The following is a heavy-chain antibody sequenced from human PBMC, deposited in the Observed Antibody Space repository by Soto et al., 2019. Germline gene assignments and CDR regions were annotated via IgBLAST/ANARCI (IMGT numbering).Heavy chain of an antibody. J-gene: IGHJ6*02. CDR1: GYSFTDYH. Sequence: GDSVKVSCKASGYSFTDYHIHWVRQAPGQGLEWLGRINPKSGGTSTAQKFQGWVTMTTDTSISTASMELTRLTSDDTAIYYCARGDSTDCSNGVCSFFYNHDLDVWGQGPTVTVSS. D-gene: IGHD2-8*01. CDR2: INPKSGGT. V-gene: IGHV1-2*04. CDR3: ARGDSTDCSNGVCSFFYNHDLDV.